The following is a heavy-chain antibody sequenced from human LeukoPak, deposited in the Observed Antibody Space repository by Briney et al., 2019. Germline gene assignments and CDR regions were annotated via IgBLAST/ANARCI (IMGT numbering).Heavy chain of an antibody. CDR3: ARDSPSGSYDY. Sequence: SETLSLTCTVSGGSISSYYWSWIRQPPGKGLEWIGYIYYSGSTNYNPSLKSRVTISEDTSKNQFSLKLSSVTAADTAVYYCARDSPSGSYDYWGQGTLVTVSS. CDR1: GGSISSYY. CDR2: IYYSGST. D-gene: IGHD1-26*01. V-gene: IGHV4-59*01. J-gene: IGHJ4*02.